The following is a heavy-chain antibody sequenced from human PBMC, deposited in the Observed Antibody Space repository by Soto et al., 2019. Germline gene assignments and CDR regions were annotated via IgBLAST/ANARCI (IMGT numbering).Heavy chain of an antibody. CDR3: AAGEASSRNLAPYYLDS. CDR1: GGSMRNYF. CDR2: IHYSGTT. D-gene: IGHD6-13*01. J-gene: IGHJ4*02. Sequence: SETLSLTCTVSGGSMRNYFWTWIRQPPGKGLEWIGYIHYSGTTSFFPSYNPSLRSRVTISEDTSKNQFSLKLLSVTTADTAVYFCAAGEASSRNLAPYYLDSWGQGTLVTVSS. V-gene: IGHV4-59*01.